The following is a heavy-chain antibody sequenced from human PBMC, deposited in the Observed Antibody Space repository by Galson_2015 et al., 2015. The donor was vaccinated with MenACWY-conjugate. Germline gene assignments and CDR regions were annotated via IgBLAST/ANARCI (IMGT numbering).Heavy chain of an antibody. CDR3: ARDNNWSFDS. J-gene: IGHJ4*02. D-gene: IGHD1-1*01. CDR1: GFTFNTYW. Sequence: SLRLSCAASGFTFNTYWMHWVRQPPGKGLEWISYIKADGSFSNYADSVKGRFTISTDNAKNMVYLQMDCLGDEDTAVYFCARDNNWSFDSWGQGTLVTVSS. V-gene: IGHV3-74*01. CDR2: IKADGSFS.